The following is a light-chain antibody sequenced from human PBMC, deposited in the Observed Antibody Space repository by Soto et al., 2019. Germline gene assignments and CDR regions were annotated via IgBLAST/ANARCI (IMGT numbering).Light chain of an antibody. CDR1: ETVATN. Sequence: EVVMTQSPATLSVSPGERATLSCRASETVATNLAWYQQKPGQAPRLLISGASTRAAGISDRFRGSGSGTEFTLTISSLRSEDSAVYYCQQYGSSLITFGQGTRLEIK. J-gene: IGKJ5*01. CDR3: QQYGSSLIT. V-gene: IGKV3-15*01. CDR2: GAS.